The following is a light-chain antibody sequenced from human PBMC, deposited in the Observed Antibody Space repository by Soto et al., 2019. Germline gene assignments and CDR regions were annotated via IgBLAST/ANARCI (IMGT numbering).Light chain of an antibody. CDR3: QQYGTSPWT. CDR2: GAS. J-gene: IGKJ1*01. V-gene: IGKV3-20*01. CDR1: QSISSSY. Sequence: EIVLTQSPGTLSLSPGERATLSCRASQSISSSYLAWYQQKPGQAPRLLIYGASSRAVGIRDNFSGSGSGTDFTLTISRLEPEDFAVYYCQQYGTSPWTFGQGTKVVIK.